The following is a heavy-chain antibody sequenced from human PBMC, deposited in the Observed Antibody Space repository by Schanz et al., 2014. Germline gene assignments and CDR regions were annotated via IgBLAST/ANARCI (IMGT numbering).Heavy chain of an antibody. D-gene: IGHD3-10*01. CDR2: VSSRSDEI. CDR1: TFTFDHYA. V-gene: IGHV3-23*05. J-gene: IGHJ3*02. CDR3: AKGRFGELSAFDI. Sequence: EVQLLESGGGLVQSGGSLRLSCSASTFTFDHYAMTWVRQAPGKGLEWVAAVSSRSDEIKYADSVRGRFTISRDNSKNTLYLQMNSLRAEDTAVYYCAKGRFGELSAFDIWGQGTMVTVSS.